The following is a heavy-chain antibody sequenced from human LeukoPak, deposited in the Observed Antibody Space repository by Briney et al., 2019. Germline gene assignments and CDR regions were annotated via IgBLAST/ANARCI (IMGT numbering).Heavy chain of an antibody. CDR3: AREVTKEEMATICWFDP. CDR1: GYTFTGYY. D-gene: IGHD5-24*01. J-gene: IGHJ5*02. V-gene: IGHV1-2*02. Sequence: ASVKVSCKASGYTFTGYYMHWVRQAPGQGLEWMGWINPNSGGTNYAQKFQGRVTMTRDTSISTAYMELSRLRSDDTAVYYCAREVTKEEMATICWFDPWGQGTLVTVSS. CDR2: INPNSGGT.